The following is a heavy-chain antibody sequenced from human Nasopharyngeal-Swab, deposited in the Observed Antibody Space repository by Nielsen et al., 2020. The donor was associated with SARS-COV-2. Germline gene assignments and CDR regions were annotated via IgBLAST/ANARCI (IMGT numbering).Heavy chain of an antibody. J-gene: IGHJ6*03. CDR1: GFTFSDYY. Sequence: GESLKISCAASGFTFSDYYMSWVRQAPGKGLEWVSVIYSGGSAYYADSVKGRFTISRDNSKNTLYLQMNSLRAEDTAVYYCAGAGPRAYYYYMDVWGKGTTVTVPS. V-gene: IGHV3-53*01. CDR2: IYSGGSA. CDR3: AGAGPRAYYYYMDV.